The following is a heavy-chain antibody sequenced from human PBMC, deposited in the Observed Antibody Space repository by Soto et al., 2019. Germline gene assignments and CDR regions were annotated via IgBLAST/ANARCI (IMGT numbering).Heavy chain of an antibody. CDR2: IYYSGST. Sequence: QLQLQESGPGLVKPSETLSLTCTVSGGSISSSSYYWGWIRQPPGKGLEWIGSIYYSGSTYYNPSLKSRVTISVDTSKNQFSLKLSPVTAADTAVYYCARSTVTTRIDYWGQGTLVTVSS. D-gene: IGHD4-17*01. CDR3: ARSTVTTRIDY. CDR1: GGSISSSSYY. J-gene: IGHJ4*02. V-gene: IGHV4-39*01.